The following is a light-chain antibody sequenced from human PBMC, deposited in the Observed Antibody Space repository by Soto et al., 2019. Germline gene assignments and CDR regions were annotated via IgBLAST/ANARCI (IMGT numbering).Light chain of an antibody. CDR2: VAS. Sequence: DIPMTQSPSSLSASVGDRVTITCRASQSISSYLNWYQAKPGNAPKLLIYVASSLQSGVPSRFSGSGSGTDFTLTISSLQPEDFATYYCQQSYSIPYTFGQGTKMEIK. CDR3: QQSYSIPYT. CDR1: QSISSY. J-gene: IGKJ2*01. V-gene: IGKV1-39*01.